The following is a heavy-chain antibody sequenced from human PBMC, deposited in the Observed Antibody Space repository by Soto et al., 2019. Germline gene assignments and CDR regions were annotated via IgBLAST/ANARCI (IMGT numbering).Heavy chain of an antibody. CDR2: VSYDGNTK. CDR3: ARGGSSWALQFDS. V-gene: IGHV3-30-3*01. Sequence: GGSLRLSCAASGFTFTNYAMHWVRQAPGTGLEWVAIVSYDGNTKYYVDSVRGRFTISRDNSKNTLYLQMNSLRTADTAVYYWARGGSSWALQFDSWVQGPLATVS. CDR1: GFTFTNYA. D-gene: IGHD6-13*01. J-gene: IGHJ4*02.